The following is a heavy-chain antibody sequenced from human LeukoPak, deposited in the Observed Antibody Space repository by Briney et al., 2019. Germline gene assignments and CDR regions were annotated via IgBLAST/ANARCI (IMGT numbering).Heavy chain of an antibody. Sequence: GGSLRLSCAASGFTFSNYAMSWVRQAPGKGLEWVSAISGSGVTTYFADSVKGRFTISRDNSKNTLYLQMNSLRAEDTAVYYCAKNVREADWYYYYMDVWGKGTTVTVSS. D-gene: IGHD3-9*01. CDR3: AKNVREADWYYYYMDV. V-gene: IGHV3-23*01. CDR2: ISGSGVTT. CDR1: GFTFSNYA. J-gene: IGHJ6*03.